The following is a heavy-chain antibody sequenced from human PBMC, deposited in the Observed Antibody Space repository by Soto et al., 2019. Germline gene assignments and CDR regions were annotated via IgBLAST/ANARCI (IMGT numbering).Heavy chain of an antibody. Sequence: GGSLRLSCAASGFTFSDYAMSWVRQAPGKGLEWVSGLGGSNSDTHYAASVEGRFTVSRDNSRSTLFLQMNSLRVEDTAVYYCAKDKVDHNSVWDPFDIWGQGTMVTVSS. V-gene: IGHV3-23*01. CDR1: GFTFSDYA. CDR2: LGGSNSDT. D-gene: IGHD2-15*01. CDR3: AKDKVDHNSVWDPFDI. J-gene: IGHJ3*02.